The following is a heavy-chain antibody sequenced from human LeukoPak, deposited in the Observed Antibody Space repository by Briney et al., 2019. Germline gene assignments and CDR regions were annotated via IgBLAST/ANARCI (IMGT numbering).Heavy chain of an antibody. CDR3: ARATRGYGYYYYGMDV. CDR1: GGSFSGYY. V-gene: IGHV4-34*01. Sequence: PSKTLSLTCAVYGGSFSGYYWSWIRQPPGKGLEWIGEINHSGSTNYNPSLKSRVTISVDTSKNQFSLKLSSVTAADTAVYYCARATRGYGYYYYGMDVWGQGTTVTVSS. D-gene: IGHD5-12*01. CDR2: INHSGST. J-gene: IGHJ6*02.